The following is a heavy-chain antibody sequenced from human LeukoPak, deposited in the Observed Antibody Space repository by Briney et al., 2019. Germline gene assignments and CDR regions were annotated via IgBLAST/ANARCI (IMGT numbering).Heavy chain of an antibody. CDR2: ISRTGNTI. V-gene: IGHV3-11*01. D-gene: IGHD4-17*01. Sequence: GGSLRLSCTASGFIFNDYYMSWIRQAPGKGLEWLSYISRTGNTIYYRDSVKGRFTISRDNANNLLHLQMDNLRAEDTAVYYCARDLGSSTVTTAFDYWGQGTLVTVSS. CDR3: ARDLGSSTVTTAFDY. J-gene: IGHJ4*02. CDR1: GFIFNDYY.